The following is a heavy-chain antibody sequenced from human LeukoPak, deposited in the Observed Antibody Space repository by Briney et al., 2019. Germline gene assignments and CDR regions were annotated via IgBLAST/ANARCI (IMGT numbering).Heavy chain of an antibody. CDR3: GGGGY. V-gene: IGHV3-7*05. CDR1: EFSFSRSW. Sequence: GGSLRLSCAASEFSFSRSWMNWVRQAPGKGLEWVANIKQDGSAKYYVDSVEGRFTISRDNAKNSLYPQMNSLRAEDTAVYYCGGGGYWGQGIQVTVSS. CDR2: IKQDGSAK. J-gene: IGHJ4*02. D-gene: IGHD6-25*01.